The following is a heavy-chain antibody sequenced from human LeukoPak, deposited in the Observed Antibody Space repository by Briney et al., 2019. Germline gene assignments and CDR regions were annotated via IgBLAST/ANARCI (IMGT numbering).Heavy chain of an antibody. CDR3: ASQTLLWFGELAYFDY. D-gene: IGHD3-10*01. V-gene: IGHV3-30-3*01. CDR2: ISYDGSIK. Sequence: GKSLRLSCAASGFTFRSYAIHWVRQAPGKGLEWVAFISYDGSIKYYADSVKGRFTISRDNSKNTLSLQMNSLRGEDTAVYYCASQTLLWFGELAYFDYWGQGTLVTVSS. J-gene: IGHJ4*02. CDR1: GFTFRSYA.